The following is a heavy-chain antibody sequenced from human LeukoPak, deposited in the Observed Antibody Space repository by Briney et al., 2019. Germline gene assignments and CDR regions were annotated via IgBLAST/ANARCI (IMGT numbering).Heavy chain of an antibody. J-gene: IGHJ4*02. D-gene: IGHD4-11*01. V-gene: IGHV3-74*01. Sequence: PGGSLRLSCAASGSTFSNYWMHWVRQAPGKGLVWVSRIHSDGSSTTYADSVKGRFTISRDNAKNTLYLQMNSLRAEDTAVYYCAKGGSKAPDYWGQGTLVTVSS. CDR1: GSTFSNYW. CDR2: IHSDGSST. CDR3: AKGGSKAPDY.